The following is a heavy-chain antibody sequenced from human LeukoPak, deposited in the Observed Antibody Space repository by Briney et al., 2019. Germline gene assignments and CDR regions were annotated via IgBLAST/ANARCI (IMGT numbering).Heavy chain of an antibody. Sequence: GASVKVSCKASGYTFTGYYMHWVRQAPGQGLEWMGWINPNSGGTNYAQKFQGRVTMARDTSISTAYMELSRLISDDTAVYYCATTAVCDILTGYNSGCYGMDVWGQGTTVTVSS. CDR2: INPNSGGT. D-gene: IGHD3-9*01. J-gene: IGHJ6*02. CDR1: GYTFTGYY. V-gene: IGHV1-2*02. CDR3: ATTAVCDILTGYNSGCYGMDV.